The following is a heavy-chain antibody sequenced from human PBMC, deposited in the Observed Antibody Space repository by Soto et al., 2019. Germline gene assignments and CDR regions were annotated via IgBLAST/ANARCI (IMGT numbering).Heavy chain of an antibody. V-gene: IGHV4-39*01. CDR2: IYYSGST. D-gene: IGHD2-21*02. J-gene: IGHJ4*02. CDR1: CDSINNRSYY. CDR3: ARQRTSVVTQAYFDS. Sequence: SETLSLTCTVTCDSINNRSYYWGWIRQPPGKGLEWIGSIYYSGSTYNNPSLKSRVSMSVDTSKNQFSLKLRSVTAADTALYYCARQRTSVVTQAYFDSWGQGSLVTVSS.